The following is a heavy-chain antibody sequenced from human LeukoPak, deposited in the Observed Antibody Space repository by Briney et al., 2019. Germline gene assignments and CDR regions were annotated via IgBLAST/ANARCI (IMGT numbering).Heavy chain of an antibody. J-gene: IGHJ3*02. D-gene: IGHD2-21*01. Sequence: KSSETLSLTCAVSGGSISSGDYSWSWIRQPPGKGLEWIGYMYYSGSTYSNLSLKSRVTISVDTSKTQFSLKPSSVTAADTAVYYCARGLDTNDWSDAFDIWGQGTMVTVSS. CDR2: MYYSGST. CDR1: GGSISSGDYS. CDR3: ARGLDTNDWSDAFDI. V-gene: IGHV4-30-4*07.